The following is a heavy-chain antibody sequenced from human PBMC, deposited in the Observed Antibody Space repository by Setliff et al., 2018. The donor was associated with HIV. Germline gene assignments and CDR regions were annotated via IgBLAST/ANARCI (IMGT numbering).Heavy chain of an antibody. Sequence: SETLSLTCTVSGGSISTSNWWGWIRQTPGKGLEWIGYIYYSGSTNYNPSLKSRVTISVDTSKNQFSLKVSSVTAADTAVYYCARRGSYSSPETLWGQGTLVTVSS. CDR2: IYYSGST. CDR3: ARRGSYSSPETL. CDR1: GGSISTSNW. V-gene: IGHV4-28*01. J-gene: IGHJ4*02. D-gene: IGHD1-26*01.